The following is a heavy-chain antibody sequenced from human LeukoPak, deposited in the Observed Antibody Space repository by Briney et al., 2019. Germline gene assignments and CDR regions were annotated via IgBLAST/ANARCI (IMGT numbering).Heavy chain of an antibody. Sequence: SETLSLTCTVSGGSISSYYWSWIRQPPGKGLEWIGYIYYSGSTNYNPSLKSRVTISVDTSKNQFSLKLSSVTAADTAVYYCARGRPLYYDFWSGYSDYWGQGTLVTVSS. J-gene: IGHJ4*02. D-gene: IGHD3-3*01. CDR3: ARGRPLYYDFWSGYSDY. CDR1: GGSISSYY. V-gene: IGHV4-59*01. CDR2: IYYSGST.